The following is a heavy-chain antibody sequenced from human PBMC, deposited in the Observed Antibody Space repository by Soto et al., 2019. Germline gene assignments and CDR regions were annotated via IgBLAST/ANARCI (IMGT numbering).Heavy chain of an antibody. D-gene: IGHD6-13*01. Sequence: QVQLQESGPGLVKPSETLSLTCTVSGDSISGYYWNWIRQPPGKGLEWIGYIHSSGITDYNPSIKRRVTMSVGTSKSQFSLNLNSVTAADTAVYFCARDAGGYFDYWGQGTLVTVSS. V-gene: IGHV4-59*01. J-gene: IGHJ4*02. CDR2: IHSSGIT. CDR1: GDSISGYY. CDR3: ARDAGGYFDY.